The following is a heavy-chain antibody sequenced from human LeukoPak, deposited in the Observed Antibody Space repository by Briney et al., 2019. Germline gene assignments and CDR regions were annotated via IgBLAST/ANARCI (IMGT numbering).Heavy chain of an antibody. CDR2: ISEGENEK. D-gene: IGHD3-10*02. V-gene: IGHV3-7*01. CDR1: GFTFSRYW. J-gene: IGHJ6*04. CDR3: AELGITMIGGV. Sequence: GGSLRLPCAASGFTFSRYWMTWVCQAPGKGLEWVASISEGENEKYYVDSVKGRFTISRDNGKNSLYLQMNSLRAEDTAVYYCAELGITMIGGVWGKGTTVTISS.